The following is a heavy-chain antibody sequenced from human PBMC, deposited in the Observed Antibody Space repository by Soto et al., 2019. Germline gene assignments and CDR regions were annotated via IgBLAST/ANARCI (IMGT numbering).Heavy chain of an antibody. J-gene: IGHJ4*02. CDR3: ARGLNYYGSGSYL. CDR1: GGSFSGYY. CDR2: INHSGST. Sequence: SETLSLTCAVYGGSFSGYYWSWIRQPPGKGLEWIGEINHSGSTNYNPSLKSRVTISVDTSKNQFSLKLSSVTAADTAVYYCARGLNYYGSGSYLWGQGTLVTVSS. D-gene: IGHD3-10*01. V-gene: IGHV4-34*01.